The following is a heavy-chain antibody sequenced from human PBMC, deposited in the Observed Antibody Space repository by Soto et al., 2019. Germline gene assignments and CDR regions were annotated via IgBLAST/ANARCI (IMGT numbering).Heavy chain of an antibody. CDR2: VWYDGSNK. CDR3: ARDSVWTGTANYGLDV. V-gene: IGHV3-33*01. CDR1: GFTFNNYG. Sequence: QVQMVESGGGTVQSGWSLRLSCAASGFTFNNYGMHWVRQAPGKGLEWVALVWYDGSNKYYADSVKGRFTISRDNSRNTIYLQMNSLRAEDTAVYYCARDSVWTGTANYGLDVWGQGTTVTV. J-gene: IGHJ6*02. D-gene: IGHD1-7*01.